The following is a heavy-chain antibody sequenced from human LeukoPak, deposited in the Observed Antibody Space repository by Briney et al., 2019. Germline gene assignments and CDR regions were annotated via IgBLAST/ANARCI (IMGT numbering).Heavy chain of an antibody. V-gene: IGHV3-30*02. CDR3: AKDNPLDY. CDR2: IRYDGNNK. D-gene: IGHD1-14*01. J-gene: IGHJ4*02. CDR1: GFTFSNYG. Sequence: GGSLRLSCGVSGFTFSNYGMLWVRQAPGKGLEWVAFIRYDGNNKLYADSVKGRFTISRDNSKNTVYLHINSLRTEDTALYYYAKDNPLDYWGQGTLVIVSS.